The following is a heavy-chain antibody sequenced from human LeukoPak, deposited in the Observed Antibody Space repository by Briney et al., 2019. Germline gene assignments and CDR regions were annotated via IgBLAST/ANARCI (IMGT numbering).Heavy chain of an antibody. CDR3: VFEFKGQAGTTAFDY. CDR2: ISWNGGNI. CDR1: GFTFDDYA. Sequence: SLRLSCAASGFTFDDYAMHWVRPAPGKGLEWVSGISWNGGNIDYADSVKGRFTISRDNAKNSLYLQMSSLRAQDTALYYCVFEFKGQAGTTAFDYWGQGTLVTVSS. V-gene: IGHV3-9*01. D-gene: IGHD1-7*01. J-gene: IGHJ4*02.